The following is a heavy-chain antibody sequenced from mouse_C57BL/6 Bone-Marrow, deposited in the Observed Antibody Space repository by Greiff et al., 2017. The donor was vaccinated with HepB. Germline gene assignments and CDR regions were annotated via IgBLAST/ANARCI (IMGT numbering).Heavy chain of an antibody. CDR1: GFTFSDYY. Sequence: EVHLVESGGGLVQPGGSLKLSCAASGFTFSDYYMYWVRQTPEKRLEWVAYISNGGGSTYYPDTVKGRFTISRDNAKNTLYLQMSRLKSEDTAMYYCARQGYYGSSYCYAMDYWGQGTSVTVSS. CDR2: ISNGGGST. D-gene: IGHD1-1*01. J-gene: IGHJ4*01. V-gene: IGHV5-12*01. CDR3: ARQGYYGSSYCYAMDY.